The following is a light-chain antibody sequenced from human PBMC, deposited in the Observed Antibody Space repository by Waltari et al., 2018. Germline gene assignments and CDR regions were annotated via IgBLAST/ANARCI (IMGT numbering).Light chain of an antibody. CDR3: QNHERLPAT. Sequence: LTQSPGTRALSPGERATLSCRASQNIGTYLVWYQQKPGQPPRLLMYAAARRATGVPDRFSGSGSGTDFSLTISRLEPEDFAVYYCQNHERLPATFGQGTRVEIK. CDR2: AAA. V-gene: IGKV3-20*01. CDR1: QNIGTY. J-gene: IGKJ1*01.